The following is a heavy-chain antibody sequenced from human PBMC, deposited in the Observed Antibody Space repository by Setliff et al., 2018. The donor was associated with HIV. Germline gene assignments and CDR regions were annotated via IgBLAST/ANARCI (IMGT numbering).Heavy chain of an antibody. V-gene: IGHV1-69*13. J-gene: IGHJ6*03. Sequence: SVKVSCKASGGTFSSFGISWVRQAPGQGLEWMGGITPMFGTAKYAQKFQGRVTITADESTSTVYMEMSSLRSEDTAVYYCAASTEMVTFGYSYYYMDVWGTGTTVTVSS. CDR2: ITPMFGTA. CDR1: GGTFSSFG. D-gene: IGHD3-16*01. CDR3: AASTEMVTFGYSYYYMDV.